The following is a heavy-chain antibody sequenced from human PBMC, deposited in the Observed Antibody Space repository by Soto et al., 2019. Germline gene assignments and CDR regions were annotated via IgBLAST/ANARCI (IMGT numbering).Heavy chain of an antibody. J-gene: IGHJ5*02. CDR1: GFSISSGDYY. V-gene: IGHV4-30-4*01. CDR3: ARAMVVTQNWFDP. D-gene: IGHD2-21*02. CDR2: IYYSGST. Sequence: SETLSLTCTFSGFSISSGDYYWSLIRQPPGKGLEWIGYIYYSGSTYYNLSLKSRVTISVDTSKNQFSLKLSSVTAADTAVYYGARAMVVTQNWFDPWGQGTLVTVS.